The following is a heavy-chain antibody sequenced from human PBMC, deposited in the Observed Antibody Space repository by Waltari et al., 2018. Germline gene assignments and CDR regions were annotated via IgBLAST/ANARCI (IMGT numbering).Heavy chain of an antibody. Sequence: QVQLQQWGAGLLKPSETLSLTCAVYGGSFSGYYWSWIRQPPGKGLEWIGEINHRGSTNYNPSLKSRVTISVDTSKNQFSLKLSSVTAADTAVYYCARGSLTEYGDYALDYWGQGTLVTVSS. V-gene: IGHV4-34*01. CDR3: ARGSLTEYGDYALDY. D-gene: IGHD4-17*01. CDR2: INHRGST. J-gene: IGHJ4*02. CDR1: GGSFSGYY.